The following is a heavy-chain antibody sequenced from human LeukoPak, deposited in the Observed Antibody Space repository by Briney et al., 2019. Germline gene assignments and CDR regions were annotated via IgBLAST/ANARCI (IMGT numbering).Heavy chain of an antibody. CDR2: ISGNGYP. J-gene: IGHJ4*02. CDR3: AKLFDSGTYNNFFHY. Sequence: PGGSLRLSCAASGFTLSSYAMNWVRQAPGKGLEWVSAISGNGYPYYADSVKGRFTISRDNSKNTLYLQMNSLRAEDTAVYYCAKLFDSGTYNNFFHYWGQGTLVTVSS. V-gene: IGHV3-23*01. D-gene: IGHD3-10*01. CDR1: GFTLSSYA.